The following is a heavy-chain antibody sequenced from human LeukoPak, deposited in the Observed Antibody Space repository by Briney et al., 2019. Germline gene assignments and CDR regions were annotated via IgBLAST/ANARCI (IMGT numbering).Heavy chain of an antibody. J-gene: IGHJ6*02. V-gene: IGHV3-48*03. Sequence: GGSLRLSCAASGFTFSSYEMNWVRQAPGKGLKCVSYISSSRSTIYYADSVKGRFTISRDNAKNSLYLQMNRLRAEDTAVYYCARDRADCSSTSCFHYYGMDVWGQGTTVTVSS. D-gene: IGHD2-2*01. CDR1: GFTFSSYE. CDR3: ARDRADCSSTSCFHYYGMDV. CDR2: ISSSRSTI.